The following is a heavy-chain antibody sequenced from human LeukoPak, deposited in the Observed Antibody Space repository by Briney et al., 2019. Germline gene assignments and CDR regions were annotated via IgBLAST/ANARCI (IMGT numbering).Heavy chain of an antibody. J-gene: IGHJ5*02. Sequence: SETLSLTCAVYGGSFSGYYWSWIRQPPGKGLEWIGEINHSGSTNYNPSLKSRVTISVDTSKNQFSLKLSSVTAADTAVYYCASINYYDSSGYYYNWFDPWGQGTLVTVSS. V-gene: IGHV4-34*01. CDR3: ASINYYDSSGYYYNWFDP. CDR1: GGSFSGYY. D-gene: IGHD3-22*01. CDR2: INHSGST.